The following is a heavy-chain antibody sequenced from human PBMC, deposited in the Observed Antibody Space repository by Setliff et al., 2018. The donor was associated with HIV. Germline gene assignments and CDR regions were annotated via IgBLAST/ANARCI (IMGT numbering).Heavy chain of an antibody. CDR1: GYSFTNYG. D-gene: IGHD2-2*01. Sequence: ASVKVSCKASGYSFTNYGISWVRQAPGQGLEWMGWISSYNDNTNYALNLQGRVTMTTDTSTSTAYMELRSLRSDDTAVYYCARHAAGPDGPFDYWGQGTLVTVSS. CDR2: ISSYNDNT. V-gene: IGHV1-18*01. J-gene: IGHJ4*02. CDR3: ARHAAGPDGPFDY.